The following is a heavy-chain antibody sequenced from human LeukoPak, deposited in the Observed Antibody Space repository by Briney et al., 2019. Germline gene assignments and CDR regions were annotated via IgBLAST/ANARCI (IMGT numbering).Heavy chain of an antibody. D-gene: IGHD1-26*01. V-gene: IGHV4-4*02. CDR3: ARVVGATLSAEIDDY. CDR2: INRSGST. Sequence: SGTLSLTCAVSGGSISSSNWWSWVRQPPGKGLEWIGEINRSGSTNYNPSLKSRVTISVDTSKNQFSLKLSSVTAADTAVHYCARVVGATLSAEIDDYWGQGTLVTVSS. CDR1: GGSISSSNW. J-gene: IGHJ4*02.